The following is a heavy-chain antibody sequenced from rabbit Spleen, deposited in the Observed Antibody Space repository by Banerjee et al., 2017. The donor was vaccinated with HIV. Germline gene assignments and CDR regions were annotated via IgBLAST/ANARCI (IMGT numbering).Heavy chain of an antibody. CDR2: IYPDYGST. V-gene: IGHV1S47*01. J-gene: IGHJ4*01. D-gene: IGHD1-1*01. CDR3: ARDQYVSSRGYFNL. CDR1: GIDFSSYG. Sequence: QEQLVESGGGLVTLGGSLKLSCKASGIDFSSYGISWVRQAPGKGLEWIAYIYPDYGSTNYASWVNGRFTISLDNAQNTVFLQMTSLTAADTATYFCARDQYVSSRGYFNLWGQGTLVTVS.